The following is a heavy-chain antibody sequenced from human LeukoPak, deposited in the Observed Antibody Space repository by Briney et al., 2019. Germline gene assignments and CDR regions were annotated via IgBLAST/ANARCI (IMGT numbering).Heavy chain of an antibody. V-gene: IGHV3-33*01. CDR1: GFTFSSYG. J-gene: IGHJ4*02. CDR3: ARGRGFWSGYYLQAYFDY. CDR2: IWYDGSNK. D-gene: IGHD3-3*01. Sequence: TGGSLRLSCAASGFTFSSYGMHWVRQAPGKGLEWVAVIWYDGSNKYYADSVKGRFTISRDNSKNTLYLQMNSLRAEDTAVYYCARGRGFWSGYYLQAYFDYWGQGTLVTVSS.